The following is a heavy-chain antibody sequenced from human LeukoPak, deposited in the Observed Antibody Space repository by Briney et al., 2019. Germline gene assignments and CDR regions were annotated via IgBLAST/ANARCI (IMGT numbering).Heavy chain of an antibody. V-gene: IGHV4-34*01. CDR1: GGSFSGYY. CDR2: INHSGST. D-gene: IGHD3-10*01. Sequence: SETLSLTCAVYGGSFSGYYWGRIRQPPGKGLEWIGEINHSGSTNYNPSLKSRVTISVDTSKNQFSLKLSSVTAADTAVYYCARGYYGSGSYSGYWGQGTLVTVSS. CDR3: ARGYYGSGSYSGY. J-gene: IGHJ4*02.